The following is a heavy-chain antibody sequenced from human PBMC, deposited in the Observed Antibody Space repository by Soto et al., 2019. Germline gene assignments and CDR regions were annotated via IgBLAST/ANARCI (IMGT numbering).Heavy chain of an antibody. J-gene: IGHJ3*02. V-gene: IGHV5-51*01. D-gene: IGHD6-19*01. CDR2: IYPGDSDT. Sequence: GESLKISCKGSGYSFTSYWIGWVRQMPGKGLEWMGIIYPGDSDTRYSPSFQGQVTISADKSISTAYLQWSSLKASDTAMYYCATTALGIAVAGDAFDIWGQGTMVTVSS. CDR1: GYSFTSYW. CDR3: ATTALGIAVAGDAFDI.